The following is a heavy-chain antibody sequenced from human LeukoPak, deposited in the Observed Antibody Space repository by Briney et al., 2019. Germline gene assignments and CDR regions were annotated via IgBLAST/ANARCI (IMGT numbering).Heavy chain of an antibody. CDR1: GVTFRSYG. J-gene: IGHJ3*01. Sequence: GGSLRLSCAVSGVTFRSYGMNWVRQAPGRGLEWVGFIRYDGSTKYYGDSVKDRFTISRDNFKNTLYLQMTGLGPEDTAMYYCAKPRTDTFGSDAFAVWGPGTIVTVSS. D-gene: IGHD2/OR15-2a*01. V-gene: IGHV3-30*02. CDR3: AKPRTDTFGSDAFAV. CDR2: IRYDGSTK.